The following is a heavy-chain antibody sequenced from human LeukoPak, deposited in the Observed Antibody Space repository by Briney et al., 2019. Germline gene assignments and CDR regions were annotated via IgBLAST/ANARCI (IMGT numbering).Heavy chain of an antibody. CDR2: IISSSSTM. D-gene: IGHD1-20*01. Sequence: GGSLRLSCAASGFTFSSYSMNWVRQAPGKGLEWISYIISSSSTMYYADSVKGRFTISRDNAKNSLYLQMNSLRAEDTAVYYCAKDARPINWNDWFDPWGQGTLVTVSS. CDR1: GFTFSSYS. CDR3: AKDARPINWNDWFDP. J-gene: IGHJ5*02. V-gene: IGHV3-48*01.